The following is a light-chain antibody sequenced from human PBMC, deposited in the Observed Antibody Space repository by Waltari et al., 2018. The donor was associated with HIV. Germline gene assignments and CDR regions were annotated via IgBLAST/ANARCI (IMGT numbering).Light chain of an antibody. CDR2: DNE. V-gene: IGLV1-51*01. Sequence: QSILTQPPSVSAAPGQKVTRSSPGDNSNLGNNFVPWYQQVPGRAPRLLIYDNEKRPSGIPDRCSASKAGVSATLGIAGLQIVDEADYYCGTWDSSLSLYVFGPGTTVAVL. CDR3: GTWDSSLSLYV. CDR1: NSNLGNNF. J-gene: IGLJ1*01.